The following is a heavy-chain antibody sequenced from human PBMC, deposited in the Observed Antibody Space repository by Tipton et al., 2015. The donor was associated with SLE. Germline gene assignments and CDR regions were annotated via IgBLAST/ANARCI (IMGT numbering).Heavy chain of an antibody. V-gene: IGHV3-13*01. CDR1: GFTFSSYD. J-gene: IGHJ6*02. CDR3: ARGHCSSTGCLNGGYWYYGLDV. D-gene: IGHD2-2*01. Sequence: SLRLSCAASGFTFSSYDMHWVRQATGKGLEWVSGIGTAGDTYYPGSVKGRFTISRENAKNSLYLQMNSLRAGDTAVYYCARGHCSSTGCLNGGYWYYGLDVWGQGTTVTVSS. CDR2: IGTAGDT.